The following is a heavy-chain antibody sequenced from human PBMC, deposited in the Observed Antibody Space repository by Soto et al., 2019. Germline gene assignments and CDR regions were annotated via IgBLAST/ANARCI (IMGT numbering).Heavy chain of an antibody. J-gene: IGHJ6*02. CDR3: ASSVEAQLLYYYYYGMDV. CDR2: IIPIFGTA. D-gene: IGHD2-2*01. CDR1: GGTFSSYA. V-gene: IGHV1-69*01. Sequence: QVQLVQSGAEVKKPGSSVKVSCKASGGTFSSYAISWVRQAPGQGLEWMGGIIPIFGTANYAQKFQGRVTITADESTRTASMELSSLRSEDTAVYYCASSVEAQLLYYYYYGMDVWGHGTTVTVSS.